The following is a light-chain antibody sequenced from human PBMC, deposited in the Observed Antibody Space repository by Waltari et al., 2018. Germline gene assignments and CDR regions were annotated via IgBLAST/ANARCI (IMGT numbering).Light chain of an antibody. CDR2: KDD. Sequence: QSVLTQPPSASGTPGQRVSFSCSGISSNIGSTYVFWYQQFPGTAPKLLIYKDDQRPSGVPDRFSASKGGTSAALVISAVRSEDEADYYCAAWDGSLSGRLFGGGTRLTVL. CDR3: AAWDGSLSGRL. CDR1: SSNIGSTY. V-gene: IGLV1-47*01. J-gene: IGLJ3*02.